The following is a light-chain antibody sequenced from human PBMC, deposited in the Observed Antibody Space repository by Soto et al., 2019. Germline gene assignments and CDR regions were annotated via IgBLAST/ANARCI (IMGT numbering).Light chain of an antibody. CDR2: DAS. V-gene: IGKV1-5*01. CDR1: QSCRNS. J-gene: IGKJ1*01. CDR3: LCYITYPWT. Sequence: DLQMTQSPSTLSASVGDRVTITCRASQSCRNSLAWYQQKAGKAPTLLIYDASTLQSGVPSRFSGSGSGTEFSLTISSLQPEDFATYYCLCYITYPWTFGQGTMVEIK.